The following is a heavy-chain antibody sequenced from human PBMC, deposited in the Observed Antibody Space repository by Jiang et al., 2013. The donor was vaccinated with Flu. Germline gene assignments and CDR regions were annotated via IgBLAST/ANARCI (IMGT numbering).Heavy chain of an antibody. CDR1: GGSISSYY. Sequence: SGSGLVKPSETLSLTCTVSGGSISSYYWSWIRQPPGKGLEWIGYIYYSGSTNYNPSLKSRVTISVDTSKNQFSLKLSSVTAADTAVYYCARRHYYYGMDVWGQGTTVTVSS. CDR3: ARRHYYYGMDV. CDR2: IYYSGST. V-gene: IGHV4-59*08. J-gene: IGHJ6*02.